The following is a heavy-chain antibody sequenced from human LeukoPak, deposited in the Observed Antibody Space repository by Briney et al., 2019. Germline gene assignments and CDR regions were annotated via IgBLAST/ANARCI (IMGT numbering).Heavy chain of an antibody. CDR1: GFTFSSYG. CDR3: ARDPRFGELLSYYFDY. V-gene: IGHV3-30*03. Sequence: GRSLRLSCAASGFTFSSYGMHWVRQAPGKGLEWVAVISYDGSNKYYADSVKGRFTISRDNSKNTLYLQMNSLRAEDTAVYYCARDPRFGELLSYYFDYWGQGTLVTVSS. J-gene: IGHJ4*02. D-gene: IGHD3-10*01. CDR2: ISYDGSNK.